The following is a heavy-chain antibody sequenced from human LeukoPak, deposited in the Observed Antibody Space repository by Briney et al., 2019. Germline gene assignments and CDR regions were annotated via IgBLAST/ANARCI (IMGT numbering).Heavy chain of an antibody. Sequence: PGGPLRLSCAASGFSFSNNPMHWVRQAPGRGLEWVTVSSSDGNNEYYADSVKVRFTISRDNSKNTPYLQMNSLRPEDTAVYYCARGSATTLYYYYYMDVWGKGTTVTVSS. J-gene: IGHJ6*03. CDR1: GFSFSNNP. CDR3: ARGSATTLYYYYYMDV. D-gene: IGHD1-26*01. V-gene: IGHV3-30*01. CDR2: SSSDGNNE.